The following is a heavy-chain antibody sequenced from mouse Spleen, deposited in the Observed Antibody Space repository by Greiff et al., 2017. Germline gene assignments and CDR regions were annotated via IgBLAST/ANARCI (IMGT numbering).Heavy chain of an antibody. V-gene: IGHV3-4*01. CDR3: ARGFDY. J-gene: IGHJ2*01. CDR2: ISSSGST. CDR1: GYSITNGSHW. Sequence: EVKLQESGPALVKPSQTVSLTCTVTGYSITNGSHWWKWIRQGSGSRREWIGYISSSGSTDSNPSLKSRISLTRATSKNQLFLQLNSVTTEDIATYYCARGFDYWGQGTTLTVSS.